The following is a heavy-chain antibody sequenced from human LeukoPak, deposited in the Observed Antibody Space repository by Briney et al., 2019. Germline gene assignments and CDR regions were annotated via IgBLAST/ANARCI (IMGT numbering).Heavy chain of an antibody. V-gene: IGHV4-59*01. CDR2: IHYSGVT. CDR1: AGSISSYY. D-gene: IGHD6-13*01. J-gene: IGHJ4*02. Sequence: SETLSLTCTVSAGSISSYYWSWIRQPPGKGLEWIGYIHYSGVTNYNPSLKRRVTISVDTSKNQFSLKLISVTAADTAVYYCARGAAATYWGQGTLVTVSS. CDR3: ARGAAATY.